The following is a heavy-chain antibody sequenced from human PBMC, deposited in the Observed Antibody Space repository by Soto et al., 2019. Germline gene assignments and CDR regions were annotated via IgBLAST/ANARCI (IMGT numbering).Heavy chain of an antibody. V-gene: IGHV1-8*01. CDR3: ARGSRTFDY. Sequence: ASVKVSCKASGYTFTSFDISWVRQATGQGLEWMGWMSPNSGNAGYAQNFQSKVTMTSNTSISTAYLELTSLRSEDTAVYYCARGSRTFDYWGQGTQVTVSS. J-gene: IGHJ4*02. CDR2: MSPNSGNA. CDR1: GYTFTSFD.